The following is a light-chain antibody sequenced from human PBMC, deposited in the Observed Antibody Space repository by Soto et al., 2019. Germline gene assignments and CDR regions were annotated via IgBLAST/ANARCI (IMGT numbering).Light chain of an antibody. V-gene: IGLV2-14*01. CDR2: DVS. J-gene: IGLJ1*01. Sequence: QSALTQPASVSGSPGQSITISCTGTSSDVGGYNYVSWYQQHPGKAPKLMIYDVSNRPSGGSNRFSGSKSGNTASLTISGLQAVDVDDSSSTSYTTRTPQVFVTGTKV. CDR3: TSYTTRTPQV. CDR1: SSDVGGYNY.